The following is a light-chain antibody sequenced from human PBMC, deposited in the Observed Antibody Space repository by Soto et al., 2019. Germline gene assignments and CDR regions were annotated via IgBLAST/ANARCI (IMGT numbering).Light chain of an antibody. CDR2: EDT. J-gene: IGLJ1*01. CDR1: SSDVGGYNY. V-gene: IGLV2-8*01. CDR3: SSYAGSKNYV. Sequence: QSALTQPPSASGSPGQSVTISCTGTSSDVGGYNYVSWYQQHPGKAPKLMIYEDTKRPSGVPDRFSGSKSGNTASLTVSGLQAEDEAKYYCSSYAGSKNYVFGTGTKLTVL.